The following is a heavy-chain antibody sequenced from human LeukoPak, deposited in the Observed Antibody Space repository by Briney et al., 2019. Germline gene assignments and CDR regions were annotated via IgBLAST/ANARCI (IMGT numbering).Heavy chain of an antibody. V-gene: IGHV4-59*01. Sequence: PSETLSLTCTVSGGSISSSYWNWTRQPPGRGLEWIGHIYNSGSTNYNPSLKSRVTISVDTSKNQLSLKLSSVTAADTAVYYCARDYYDSSGYYHFDYWGQGTLVTVSS. CDR2: IYNSGST. J-gene: IGHJ4*02. CDR3: ARDYYDSSGYYHFDY. CDR1: GGSISSSY. D-gene: IGHD3-22*01.